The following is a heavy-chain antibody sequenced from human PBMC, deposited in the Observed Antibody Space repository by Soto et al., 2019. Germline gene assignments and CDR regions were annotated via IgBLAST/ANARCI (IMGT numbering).Heavy chain of an antibody. CDR3: ARDSGSYYYGSGSYLVY. J-gene: IGHJ4*02. Sequence: QVQLVQSGAEVKKPGSSVKVSCKASGGTFSSYAISWVRQAPGQGLEWMGGIIPIFGTANYAQKFQGRVTITADESTSTAYMELSSLISEDTAVYYCARDSGSYYYGSGSYLVYWGQGTLVTVSS. CDR2: IIPIFGTA. D-gene: IGHD3-10*01. V-gene: IGHV1-69*01. CDR1: GGTFSSYA.